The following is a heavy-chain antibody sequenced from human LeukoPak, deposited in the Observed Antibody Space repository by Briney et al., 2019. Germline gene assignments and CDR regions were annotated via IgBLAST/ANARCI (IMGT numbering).Heavy chain of an antibody. D-gene: IGHD1/OR15-1a*01. V-gene: IGHV4-34*01. Sequence: SETLSLTCAVYGGSFSGYYWSWIRQPPGMGLEWIGEINHSGSTNYNPSLKSRVTISVDTSKNQFSLKLSSVTAADTAVYYCARCLNNNQNNWFDPWGQGTLVTVSS. CDR1: GGSFSGYY. CDR3: ARCLNNNQNNWFDP. J-gene: IGHJ5*02. CDR2: INHSGST.